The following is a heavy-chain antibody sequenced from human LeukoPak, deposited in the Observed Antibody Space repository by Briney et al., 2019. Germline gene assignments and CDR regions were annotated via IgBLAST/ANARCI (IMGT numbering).Heavy chain of an antibody. Sequence: PSETLSLTCAVYGGSFSAYYWSWFRQPPGKGLEWIGETLHSGSTSYNPSLQSRVTMSINTSKSQFSLRLTSVTAADTAIYYCARNGDYSPDSWGQGTLVTVSS. J-gene: IGHJ4*02. CDR1: GGSFSAYY. D-gene: IGHD4-17*01. V-gene: IGHV4-34*12. CDR3: ARNGDYSPDS. CDR2: TLHSGST.